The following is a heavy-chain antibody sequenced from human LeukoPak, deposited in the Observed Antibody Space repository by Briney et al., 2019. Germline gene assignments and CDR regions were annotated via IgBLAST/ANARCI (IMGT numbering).Heavy chain of an antibody. Sequence: GGSLRLSCAASKFIFGNYTMNWVRQAPGKGLEWVSSISGGSRSIYYADSVKGRFTTSRDNAKDSLSLQLNGLRDADTGVYFCVRERSVKARQEGSHRYYYYMDVWGNGTTVTVSS. CDR1: KFIFGNYT. CDR3: VRERSVKARQEGSHRYYYYMDV. J-gene: IGHJ6*03. CDR2: ISGGSRSI. D-gene: IGHD3-10*01. V-gene: IGHV3-21*04.